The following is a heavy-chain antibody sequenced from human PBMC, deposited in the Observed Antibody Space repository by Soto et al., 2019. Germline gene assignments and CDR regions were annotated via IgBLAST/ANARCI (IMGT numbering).Heavy chain of an antibody. D-gene: IGHD3-10*01. Sequence: PSETLSLTCTVSGGSISSYYWSWIRQPPGKGLEWIGYIYYSGSTNYNPSLKSRVTISVDTSKNQFSLKLSSVAAADTAVYYCARGNNVLLWFGELTYNWFDPWGQGTLVTVSS. CDR1: GGSISSYY. CDR3: ARGNNVLLWFGELTYNWFDP. J-gene: IGHJ5*02. V-gene: IGHV4-59*01. CDR2: IYYSGST.